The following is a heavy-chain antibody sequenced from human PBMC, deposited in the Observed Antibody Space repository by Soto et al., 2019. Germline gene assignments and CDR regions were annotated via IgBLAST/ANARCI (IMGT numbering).Heavy chain of an antibody. D-gene: IGHD2-15*01. CDR3: ARTLYCSGGSCCFDY. CDR2: ISAYNGNT. Sequence: QVQLVQSGAEVVKPGASVRVSCKTSGHTFTSYGFTWVRQAPGQGLEWMGWISAYNGNTNYAQKFQSRVNMTTDTSTSTAYMELRSLRSDDTAVYYCARTLYCSGGSCCFDYWGQGTLVTVSS. V-gene: IGHV1-18*01. J-gene: IGHJ4*02. CDR1: GHTFTSYG.